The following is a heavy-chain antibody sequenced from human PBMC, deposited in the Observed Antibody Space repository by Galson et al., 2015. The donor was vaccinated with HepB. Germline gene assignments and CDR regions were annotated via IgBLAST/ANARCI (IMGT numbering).Heavy chain of an antibody. V-gene: IGHV3-48*02. Sequence: SLRLSCAASGFRLSSYSMNWVRQAPGKGLESVSYISSTGTTMYYADSAKGRFTISRDNAQNSLYLQMNSLRDEDTAVYYCARVYFGSGSSSAYWYFDLWGRGALVTVSS. D-gene: IGHD3-10*01. CDR3: ARVYFGSGSSSAYWYFDL. J-gene: IGHJ2*01. CDR2: ISSTGTTM. CDR1: GFRLSSYS.